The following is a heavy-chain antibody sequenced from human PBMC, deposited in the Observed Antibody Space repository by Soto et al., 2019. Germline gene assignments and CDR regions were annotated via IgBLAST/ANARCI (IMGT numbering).Heavy chain of an antibody. CDR2: IYSNWNT. CDR1: GGSISNRY. D-gene: IGHD3-10*01. Sequence: PSETLSLTCTVSGGSISNRYWSWIRQPAGKGLEWIGRIYSNWNTNYNPSLKGRVTISVDTSRNQLSLKLTSVTAADTAVYYCARDEQLLVRGYFDYWGQGALVTVSS. J-gene: IGHJ4*02. CDR3: ARDEQLLVRGYFDY. V-gene: IGHV4-4*07.